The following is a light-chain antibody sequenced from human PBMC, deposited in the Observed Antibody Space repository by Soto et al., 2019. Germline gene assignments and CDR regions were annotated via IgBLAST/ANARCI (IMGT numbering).Light chain of an antibody. CDR1: QSVSSSH. J-gene: IGKJ2*01. Sequence: EIVLTQSPGTLSLSPGERATLSCRASQSVSSSHLAWYQQKPGQAPRLLIYDASNRATGIPARFSGSGFGTGFTLTISRLEPEDFAVYYCQQYGDSPYTLGQGTKVDIK. V-gene: IGKV3-20*01. CDR3: QQYGDSPYT. CDR2: DAS.